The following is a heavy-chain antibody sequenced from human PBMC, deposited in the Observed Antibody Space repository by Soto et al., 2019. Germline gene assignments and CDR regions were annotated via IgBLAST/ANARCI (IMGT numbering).Heavy chain of an antibody. V-gene: IGHV1-69*02. CDR3: AAHSGYEGFFDY. CDR1: GGSFNSYS. Sequence: QVRLVQSVAEVKKPGSSVKVSCQASGGSFNSYSFSWVRQAPGQGLEWMGRIIPIIDIANYAQKFQGRVTTTADRSTSTAYMELSSPRSEDTAVYYCAAHSGYEGFFDYWGQGTLVTVSS. D-gene: IGHD5-12*01. J-gene: IGHJ4*02. CDR2: IIPIIDIA.